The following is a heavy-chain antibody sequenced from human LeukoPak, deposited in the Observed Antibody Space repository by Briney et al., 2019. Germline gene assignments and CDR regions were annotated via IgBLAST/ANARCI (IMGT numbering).Heavy chain of an antibody. V-gene: IGHV4-39*07. CDR2: IYYSGST. CDR1: GGSISSSSYY. J-gene: IGHJ4*02. D-gene: IGHD3-9*01. CDR3: ARVYYDILTGYFENY. Sequence: SETLSLTCTVSGGSISSSSYYWGWIRQPPGKGLEWIGSIYYSGSTYYNPSLKSRVTISVDTSKNQFSLKLSSVTAADTAVYYCARVYYDILTGYFENYWGQGTLVTVSS.